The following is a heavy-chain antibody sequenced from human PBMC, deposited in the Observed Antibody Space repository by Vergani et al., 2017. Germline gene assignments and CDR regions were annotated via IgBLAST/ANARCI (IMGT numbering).Heavy chain of an antibody. J-gene: IGHJ4*02. Sequence: QVHLVQSGAEVKKPGSSVKVSCKASGGTFSSYTISWVRQAPGQGLEWMGRIIPILGIANYAQKFQGRVTITADKSTSTAYMELRSLRSEDTAVYYCARGGPEWELLSWGQGTLVTVSS. CDR3: ARGGPEWELLS. CDR1: GGTFSSYT. V-gene: IGHV1-69*02. CDR2: IIPILGIA. D-gene: IGHD1-26*01.